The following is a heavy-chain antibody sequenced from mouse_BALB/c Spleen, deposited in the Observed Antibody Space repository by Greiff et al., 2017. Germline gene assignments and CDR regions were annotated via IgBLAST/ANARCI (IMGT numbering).Heavy chain of an antibody. Sequence: QVQLQQSGAELARPGASVKLSCKASGYTFTSYWMQWVKQRPGQGLEWIGAIYPGDGDTRYTQKFKGKATLTADKSSSTAYMQLSSLASEDSAVYYCARYGVLFDYWGQGTTLTVSS. CDR2: IYPGDGDT. CDR1: GYTFTSYW. V-gene: IGHV1-87*01. J-gene: IGHJ2*01. D-gene: IGHD1-1*02. CDR3: ARYGVLFDY.